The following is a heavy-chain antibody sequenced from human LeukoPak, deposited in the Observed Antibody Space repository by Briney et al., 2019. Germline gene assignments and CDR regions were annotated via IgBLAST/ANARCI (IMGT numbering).Heavy chain of an antibody. J-gene: IGHJ6*02. V-gene: IGHV3-48*04. D-gene: IGHD4-17*01. CDR2: ISSSSSTI. CDR3: ARDRHHDYGDYATYYYALDV. Sequence: PGGSLRLSCAASGFTLSTYSMNWVRQAPGKGLEWVSYISSSSSTIYYADSVKGRFTMSRDNAKNSLYLQMNSLRAEDTAVYYCARDRHHDYGDYATYYYALDVWGQGTTVTVSS. CDR1: GFTLSTYS.